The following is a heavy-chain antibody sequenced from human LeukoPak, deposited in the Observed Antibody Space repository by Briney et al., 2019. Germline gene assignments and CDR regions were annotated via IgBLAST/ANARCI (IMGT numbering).Heavy chain of an antibody. Sequence: SETLSLTCTVSGGSISSSSYYWGWVRQPPGKGLEWIGYVHYSGSTNYNPSLKSRVTISLDTSKNQFSLKLTSVTAADTAVYYCARAPYSSSWYYFDYWGQGTLVTVSS. CDR3: ARAPYSSSWYYFDY. CDR2: VHYSGST. J-gene: IGHJ4*02. CDR1: GGSISSSSYY. V-gene: IGHV4-61*05. D-gene: IGHD6-13*01.